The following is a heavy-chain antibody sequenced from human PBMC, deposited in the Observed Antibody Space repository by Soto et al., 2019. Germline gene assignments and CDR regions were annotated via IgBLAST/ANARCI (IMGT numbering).Heavy chain of an antibody. D-gene: IGHD3-10*01. V-gene: IGHV1-3*01. CDR2: INAGNGNT. CDR3: ARDRGYYGSGSRYYYYGMDV. Sequence: ASVEASCEXSGYSLTSNALRWVRHAPGQRLEWMGWINAGNGNTKYSQKFQGRVTITRDTSASTAYMELSSLRSEDTAVYYCARDRGYYGSGSRYYYYGMDVWGQGTTVTVSS. J-gene: IGHJ6*02. CDR1: GYSLTSNA.